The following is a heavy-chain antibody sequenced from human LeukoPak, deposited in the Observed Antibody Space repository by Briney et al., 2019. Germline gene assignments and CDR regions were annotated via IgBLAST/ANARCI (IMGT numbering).Heavy chain of an antibody. V-gene: IGHV3-48*03. D-gene: IGHD3-22*01. CDR1: GFTFSSYE. J-gene: IGHJ4*02. CDR2: ISSSGSTI. Sequence: GGSLRLSCAASGFTFSSYEMNWVRQAPGKGLEWVSYISSSGSTIYYADSVKGRFTISRDNAKNSLYLQMNSLRAEDTAVYYRARVHYYDSSGYYPGYFDYWGQGTLVTVSS. CDR3: ARVHYYDSSGYYPGYFDY.